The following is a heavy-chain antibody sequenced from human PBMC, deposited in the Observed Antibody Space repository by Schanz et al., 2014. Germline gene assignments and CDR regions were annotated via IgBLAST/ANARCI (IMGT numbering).Heavy chain of an antibody. J-gene: IGHJ4*02. CDR1: GLNFDYYG. Sequence: VQLLESGGGLVQPGGSLRLSCATSGLNFDYYGMNWVRQAPGKELEWVANIGYDGSEKYYVDSVKGRFTISRDNSKDTLYLQMSGLTREDTAVYYCARGPIPIQGVPMDFWGQGTLVNVSS. CDR2: IGYDGSEK. CDR3: ARGPIPIQGVPMDF. V-gene: IGHV3-33*01. D-gene: IGHD3-10*01.